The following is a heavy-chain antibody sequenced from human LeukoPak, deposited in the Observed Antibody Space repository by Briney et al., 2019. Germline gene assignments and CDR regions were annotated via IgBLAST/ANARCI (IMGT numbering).Heavy chain of an antibody. V-gene: IGHV3-30*02. CDR1: GFTFSSYA. CDR2: IRYDGSNK. J-gene: IGHJ4*02. CDR3: AKETYSNYYFDY. Sequence: GGSLRLSCGASGFTFSSYAMSWVRQAPGKGLEWVAFIRYDGSNKYYADSVKGRFTISRDNSKNTLYLQMNSLRAEDTAVYYCAKETYSNYYFDYWGQGTLVTVSS. D-gene: IGHD4-11*01.